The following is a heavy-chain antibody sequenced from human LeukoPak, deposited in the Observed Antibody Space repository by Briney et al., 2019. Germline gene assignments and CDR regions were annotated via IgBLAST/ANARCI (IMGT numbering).Heavy chain of an antibody. V-gene: IGHV1-69*06. J-gene: IGHJ6*04. CDR3: ARCLVVPAAITPCEYYGMDV. CDR2: IIPIFGTA. Sequence: GSSVKVSCKSSGGTCSSYGFSWGRQPPPQGLELMGGIIPIFGTANYAQKSQGRVTITADKSTSTAYMELSSLRSEDTAVYYCARCLVVPAAITPCEYYGMDVWGKGTTVTVSS. D-gene: IGHD2-2*01. CDR1: GGTCSSYG.